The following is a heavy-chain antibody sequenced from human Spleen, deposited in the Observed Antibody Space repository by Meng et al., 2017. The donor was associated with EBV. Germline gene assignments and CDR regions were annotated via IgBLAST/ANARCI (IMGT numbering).Heavy chain of an antibody. V-gene: IGHV1-69*01. CDR3: ASESGRGFTPDY. Sequence: VQLVQSGAEVKKPWSSVKVSCKTSGRTFRSDAVSWVRQAPGQGLEWMGGLIPKSDAPYYAQKFQDRVTITADESTSTHYMDLSGLRSEDTAVYYCASESGRGFTPDYWGQGTLVTVSS. CDR2: LIPKSDAP. CDR1: GRTFRSDA. D-gene: IGHD3-10*01. J-gene: IGHJ4*02.